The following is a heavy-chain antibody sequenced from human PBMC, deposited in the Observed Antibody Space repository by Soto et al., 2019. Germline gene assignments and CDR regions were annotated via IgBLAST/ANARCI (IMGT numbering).Heavy chain of an antibody. D-gene: IGHD3-10*01. CDR3: AHRHRDSGGLFDY. J-gene: IGHJ4*02. CDR2: IYWDDDK. V-gene: IGHV2-5*02. CDR1: GFSLDTSGVA. Sequence: QITLKESGPTLVKPTQTLTLTCTFSGFSLDTSGVAVGWIRQPPGKGLEWLSVIYWDDDKRSSPSLRSRLTITKATSKHQVVLTMTNMDPVDTATYYCAHRHRDSGGLFDYWGQGTLVTVSS.